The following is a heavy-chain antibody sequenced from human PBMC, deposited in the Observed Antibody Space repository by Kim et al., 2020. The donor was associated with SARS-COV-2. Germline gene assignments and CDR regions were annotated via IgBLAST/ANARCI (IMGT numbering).Heavy chain of an antibody. Sequence: ADSVPGRFNIPRDSSKNTLYLQMNSLRPEDTAVYLCAKVFYSGTHFGVWDSWGQGTLVTVSS. J-gene: IGHJ4*02. CDR3: AKVFYSGTHFGVWDS. V-gene: IGHV3-30*02. D-gene: IGHD1-26*01.